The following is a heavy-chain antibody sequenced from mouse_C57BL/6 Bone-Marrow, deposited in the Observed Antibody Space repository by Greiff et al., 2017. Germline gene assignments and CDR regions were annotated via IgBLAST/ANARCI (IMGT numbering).Heavy chain of an antibody. CDR2: FHPYNDAT. CDR1: GYSFTAYP. Sequence: QVQLQQSGAELVKPGASVKMSCKASGYSFTAYPIEWMKQNHGKSLEWIGNFHPYNDATKYNEKFKGKATLTVDKSSSTVYLELNRLTSEDSAVYYCARGSNCGPWYFDVWGTGTTLTVSS. J-gene: IGHJ1*03. D-gene: IGHD1-1*01. V-gene: IGHV1-47*01. CDR3: ARGSNCGPWYFDV.